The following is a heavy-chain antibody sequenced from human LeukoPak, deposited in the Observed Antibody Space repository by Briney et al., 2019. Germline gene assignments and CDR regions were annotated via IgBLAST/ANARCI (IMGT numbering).Heavy chain of an antibody. CDR1: GYTFTGYY. CDR3: ARDLGGPSGLYGRDYYYGMDV. D-gene: IGHD6-19*01. Sequence: ASVKVSCKASGYTFTGYYMHWVRQAPGQGLEWMGWINPNSGGTNYAQKFQGWVTMTGDTSISTAYMELSRLRSDDTAVYYCARDLGGPSGLYGRDYYYGMDVWGQGTTVTVSS. CDR2: INPNSGGT. J-gene: IGHJ6*02. V-gene: IGHV1-2*04.